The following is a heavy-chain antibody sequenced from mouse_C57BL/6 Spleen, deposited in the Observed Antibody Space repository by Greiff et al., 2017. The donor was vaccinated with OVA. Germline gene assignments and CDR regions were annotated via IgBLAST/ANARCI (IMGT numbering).Heavy chain of an antibody. V-gene: IGHV7-3*01. J-gene: IGHJ2*01. CDR1: GFTFTDYY. D-gene: IGHD2-4*01. Sequence: EVQGVESGGGLVQPGGSLSLSCAASGFTFTDYYMSWVRQPPGKALEWLGFIRNKANGYTTEYSASVKGRFTISRDNSQSILSLQMNALRAEDSATYYGARSYDYDGGYFDDWGQGTTLTVSS. CDR2: IRNKANGYTT. CDR3: ARSYDYDGGYFDD.